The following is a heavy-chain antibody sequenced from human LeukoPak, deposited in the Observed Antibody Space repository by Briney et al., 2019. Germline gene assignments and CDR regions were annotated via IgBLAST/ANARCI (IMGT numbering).Heavy chain of an antibody. CDR1: GGTFSSYA. CDR3: ARAPPTRYSSSYYYYYMDV. V-gene: IGHV1-69*05. J-gene: IGHJ6*03. CDR2: IIPIFGTA. D-gene: IGHD6-6*01. Sequence: ASVKVSCKASGGTFSSYAISWVRQAPGQGLEWMGGIIPIFGTANYAQKFQGRVTITTDESTSTAYMELSSLRSEDTAVYYCARAPPTRYSSSYYYYYMDVWGKGTTVTVPS.